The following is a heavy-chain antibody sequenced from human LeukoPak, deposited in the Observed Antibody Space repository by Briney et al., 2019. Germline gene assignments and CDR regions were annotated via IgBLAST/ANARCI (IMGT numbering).Heavy chain of an antibody. CDR3: TRVVGQQLIPPDY. J-gene: IGHJ4*02. D-gene: IGHD6-13*01. Sequence: GGSLRLSCTASGFTFGDYAMSWFRQAPGKGLEWVGFIRSKTYGGTTGYAASVKDTFTISRDDSKSVVYLQMNSLKTEDTAFYYCTRVVGQQLIPPDYWGQGTLVTVSS. CDR2: IRSKTYGGTT. CDR1: GFTFGDYA. V-gene: IGHV3-49*03.